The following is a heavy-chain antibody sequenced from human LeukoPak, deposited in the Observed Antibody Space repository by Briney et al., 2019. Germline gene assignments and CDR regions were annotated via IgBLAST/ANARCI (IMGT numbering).Heavy chain of an antibody. CDR2: IKQDGSKK. Sequence: GGSLRLSCVASGFPFSSYWMTWVRQAPGKGLECVANIKQDGSKKSYVDSVKGRFTISRDNAKNSLYLQMNSLRAEDTAIYYCTRVGYIDEGIDYWGQGTLVTVSS. J-gene: IGHJ4*02. V-gene: IGHV3-7*04. D-gene: IGHD5-24*01. CDR3: TRVGYIDEGIDY. CDR1: GFPFSSYW.